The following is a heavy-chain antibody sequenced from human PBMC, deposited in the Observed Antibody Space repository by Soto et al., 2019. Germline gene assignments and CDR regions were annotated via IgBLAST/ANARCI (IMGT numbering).Heavy chain of an antibody. CDR1: GGSISSGGYY. Sequence: QVQLQASGPGLVKPSQTLSLTCTVSGGSISSGGYYCSWIRQHPGKGLEWIGYIYYSGSTYYNPSLKSRVSIAVDTSKNQFSLELSSVTAADTAVYYCALRLGDPGRLYFDYWGQGTLVTVSS. V-gene: IGHV4-31*03. CDR2: IYYSGST. CDR3: ALRLGDPGRLYFDY. D-gene: IGHD3-16*01. J-gene: IGHJ4*02.